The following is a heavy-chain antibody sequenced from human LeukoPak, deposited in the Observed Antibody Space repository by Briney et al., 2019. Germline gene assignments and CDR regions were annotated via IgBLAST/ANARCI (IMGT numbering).Heavy chain of an antibody. V-gene: IGHV3-9*01. CDR3: ARDLPALC. Sequence: SLRLSFAAPGFKLCDYAMHWVREVSGEGLEWVAGISYHSRNIRYVDSVKGRFTISRDNAKNSLYLQMNSLRAEDTAVYYCARDLPALCWGQGTLVTVSS. D-gene: IGHD2-2*01. CDR1: GFKLCDYA. J-gene: IGHJ4*02. CDR2: ISYHSRNI.